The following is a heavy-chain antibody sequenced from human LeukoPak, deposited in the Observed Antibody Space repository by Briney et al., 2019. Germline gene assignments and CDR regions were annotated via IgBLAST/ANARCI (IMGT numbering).Heavy chain of an antibody. CDR3: ARVIGDFWSGSRKGIFDY. V-gene: IGHV1-2*02. D-gene: IGHD3-3*01. CDR1: GYTFTGYY. J-gene: IGHJ4*02. Sequence: ASVKVSCKASGYTFTGYYMHWVRQAPGQGLEWMGWINPNSGGTNYAQKFQGRVTMTRDTSISTAYMELSRLRSDDTAVYYCARVIGDFWSGSRKGIFDYWGQGTLVTVSS. CDR2: INPNSGGT.